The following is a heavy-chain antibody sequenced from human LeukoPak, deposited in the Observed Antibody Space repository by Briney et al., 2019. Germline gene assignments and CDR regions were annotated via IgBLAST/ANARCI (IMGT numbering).Heavy chain of an antibody. J-gene: IGHJ3*02. CDR2: VTPSGDPT. CDR1: GFTFSTYG. Sequence: GGSLRLSCAGSGFTFSTYGMNWVRQAPGKGLEWVSGVTPSGDPTYYADSVKGRFIISRDNSKNTMYLQMNSLRAEDTAVYYCAKDRGYSGSYPDAFDIWGQGTMVTVSS. V-gene: IGHV3-23*01. D-gene: IGHD1-26*01. CDR3: AKDRGYSGSYPDAFDI.